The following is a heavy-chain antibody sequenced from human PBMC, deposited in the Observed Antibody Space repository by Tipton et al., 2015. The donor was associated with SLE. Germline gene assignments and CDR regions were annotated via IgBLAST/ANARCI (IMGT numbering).Heavy chain of an antibody. D-gene: IGHD3-10*01. CDR3: ARLGGGTVGSPFDH. V-gene: IGHV4-4*09. CDR1: GGSISSYY. CDR2: IYSSGTT. J-gene: IGHJ4*02. Sequence: TLSLTCAVSGGSISSYYWTWIRQSPGQGLEWIGCIYSSGTTNYNPSLKSRVTISVDTPRNQFSLRLNSVTAADTAVYFCARLGGGTVGSPFDHWGQGTLVTVSS.